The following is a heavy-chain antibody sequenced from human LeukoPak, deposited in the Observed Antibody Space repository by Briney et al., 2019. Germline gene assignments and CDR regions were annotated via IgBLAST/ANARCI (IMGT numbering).Heavy chain of an antibody. D-gene: IGHD3-10*01. V-gene: IGHV3-15*01. CDR2: IKKKGDGGTT. J-gene: IGHJ4*02. CDR3: TTVTMVRDYDY. CDR1: GFPFSDDW. Sequence: GGSLRLSCAASGFPFSDDWMSWVRQAPGKGLEWVGRIKKKGDGGTTDYAAPVKGRFTISRDDSKNMLYLEMSNLKIEDTAVYYCTTVTMVRDYDYWGQGTLVTVSS.